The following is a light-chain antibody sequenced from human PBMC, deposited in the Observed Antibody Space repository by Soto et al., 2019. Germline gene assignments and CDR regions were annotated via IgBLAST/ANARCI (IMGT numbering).Light chain of an antibody. V-gene: IGKV1-39*01. CDR1: QSISSY. Sequence: DIQMTQSPSSLSASLGDRVTITCRASQSISSYLNWYQQKPGKAPKLLIYAASSLHSGVTSRFSGSGSGTDFTLTISSLQTEDFATYYCQKSYSTPLTFGQGTKGDIK. CDR3: QKSYSTPLT. J-gene: IGKJ1*01. CDR2: AAS.